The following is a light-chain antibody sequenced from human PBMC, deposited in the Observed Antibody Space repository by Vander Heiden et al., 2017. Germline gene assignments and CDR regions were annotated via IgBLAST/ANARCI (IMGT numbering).Light chain of an antibody. Sequence: IHMTQPPSPQSPSLGDRVTITSRASQSISSYLDWYQQKPGKAPKLRIYAASSLQSGVPSRFSGSGSGTDFTLTISSLQPEDFATYYCQQCYSTSFTFGQGTRLEIK. CDR2: AAS. V-gene: IGKV1-39*01. CDR1: QSISSY. J-gene: IGKJ5*01. CDR3: QQCYSTSFT.